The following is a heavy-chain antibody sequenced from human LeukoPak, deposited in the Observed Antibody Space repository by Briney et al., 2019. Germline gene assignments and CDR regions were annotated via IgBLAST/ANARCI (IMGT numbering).Heavy chain of an antibody. V-gene: IGHV3-74*01. Sequence: GGSLRLSCAASGFTFSSYWMHWVRQAPGKGLVWVSRINTDGSNTAYADSVKGRFTISRDNAKNTLFLQMNSLRAEDTAVYYCTRGGTTLDYWGQGTLVTVSS. CDR3: TRGGTTLDY. CDR2: INTDGSNT. D-gene: IGHD1-7*01. J-gene: IGHJ4*02. CDR1: GFTFSSYW.